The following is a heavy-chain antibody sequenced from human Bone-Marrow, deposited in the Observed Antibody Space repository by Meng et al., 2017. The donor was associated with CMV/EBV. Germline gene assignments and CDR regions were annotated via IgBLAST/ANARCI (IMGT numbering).Heavy chain of an antibody. CDR1: GYSISSGYY. D-gene: IGHD6-6*01. CDR2: IYHSGST. J-gene: IGHJ5*02. Sequence: SETLSLTCTVSGYSISSGYYWGWIRQPPGKGLEWIGSIYHSGSTNYNPSLKSRVTISVDTSKNQFSLKLSSVTAADTAVYYCARSLSSSGWFDPWGQGTLVTVSS. V-gene: IGHV4-38-2*02. CDR3: ARSLSSSGWFDP.